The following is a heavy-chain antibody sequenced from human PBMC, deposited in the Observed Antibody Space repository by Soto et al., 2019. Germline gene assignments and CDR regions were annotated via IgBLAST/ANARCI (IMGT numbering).Heavy chain of an antibody. Sequence: PGGSLRLSCAASGFTFSSYAMSWVRQAPWKGLEWVSAISGSGGSTYYADSVKGRFTISRDNSKNTLYLQMNSLRAEDTAVYYCAKDPELDHTYYYDSSLWDREPPSFDPWGQGTLVTVSS. CDR1: GFTFSSYA. V-gene: IGHV3-23*01. D-gene: IGHD3-22*01. CDR3: AKDPELDHTYYYDSSLWDREPPSFDP. CDR2: ISGSGGST. J-gene: IGHJ5*02.